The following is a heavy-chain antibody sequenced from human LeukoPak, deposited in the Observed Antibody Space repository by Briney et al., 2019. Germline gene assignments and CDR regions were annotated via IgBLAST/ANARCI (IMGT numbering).Heavy chain of an antibody. CDR1: GGSISSYY. CDR3: ARARYAFDI. CDR2: IYYSGST. V-gene: IGHV4-59*01. Sequence: SETLSLTCTVSGGSISSYYWSWIRQPPGKGLEWIGYIYYSGSTNYNPSLKSRVTISVDTSKNQFSLKLSSVTAADTAVYYCARARYAFDIWGQGIMVTVSS. J-gene: IGHJ3*02.